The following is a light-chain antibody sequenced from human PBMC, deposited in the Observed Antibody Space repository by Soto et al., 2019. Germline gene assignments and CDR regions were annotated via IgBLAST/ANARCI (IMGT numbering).Light chain of an antibody. CDR1: SSDVGSYNL. V-gene: IGLV2-23*02. Sequence: QSALTQPASVSGSPGQSITNSCTGTSSDVGSYNLVSWYQQHPGKAPKLMIYEVSKRPSGVSNRFSASKSGNTASLTISGLQAEDEADYYCCSYAGSSTSYVFGTGTKVTVL. CDR3: CSYAGSSTSYV. J-gene: IGLJ1*01. CDR2: EVS.